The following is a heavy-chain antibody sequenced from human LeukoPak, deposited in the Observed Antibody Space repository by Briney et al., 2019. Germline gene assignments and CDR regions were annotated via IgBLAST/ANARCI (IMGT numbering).Heavy chain of an antibody. CDR2: INPRGGST. D-gene: IGHD3-22*01. CDR1: GYTFTSYY. CDR3: AREGITMIVVPSDYYYGMDV. J-gene: IGHJ6*02. Sequence: ASVKVSCKASGYTFTSYYMHWVRQAPGQGLEWMGIINPRGGSTSYAQKFQGRVTMTRDTSTSTVYMELSSLRSEDTAVYYCAREGITMIVVPSDYYYGMDVWGQGTTVTVSS. V-gene: IGHV1-46*01.